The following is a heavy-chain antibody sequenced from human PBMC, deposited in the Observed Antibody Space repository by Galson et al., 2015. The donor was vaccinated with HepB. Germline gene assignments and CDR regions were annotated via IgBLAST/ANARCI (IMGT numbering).Heavy chain of an antibody. Sequence: SLRLSCAASGFTFSSYAMHWVRQAPGKGLEWVAVISYDGSNKYYADSVKGRFTISRDNSKNTLYLQMNSLRAEDTAVYYCAKDLLITMVRGVWRDYWGQGTLVTVSS. D-gene: IGHD3-10*01. V-gene: IGHV3-30-3*01. CDR1: GFTFSSYA. CDR2: ISYDGSNK. CDR3: AKDLLITMVRGVWRDY. J-gene: IGHJ4*02.